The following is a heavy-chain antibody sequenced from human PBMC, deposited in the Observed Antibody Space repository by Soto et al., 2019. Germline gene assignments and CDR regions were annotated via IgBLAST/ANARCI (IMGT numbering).Heavy chain of an antibody. J-gene: IGHJ4*02. D-gene: IGHD5-18*01. CDR2: ISPSGGST. V-gene: IGHV3-23*01. Sequence: EVQLLESGGGLVQPGGSLRLYCAASGFTFSIYAMTWVRQAPGNGLEWVSAISPSGGSTYYADSVKGRFTISRDNSKNTLYLQMNSLRVEDTAVYYCAKVGFPYTYGYLFYYWGQGTLVTVSS. CDR3: AKVGFPYTYGYLFYY. CDR1: GFTFSIYA.